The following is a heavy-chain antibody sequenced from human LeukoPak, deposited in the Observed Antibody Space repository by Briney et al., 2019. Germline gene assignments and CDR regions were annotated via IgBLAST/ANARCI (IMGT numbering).Heavy chain of an antibody. CDR1: GFTFSHYG. J-gene: IGHJ4*02. D-gene: IGHD6-13*01. CDR2: IWYDGSNK. CDR3: ARDGRSAWYEDS. V-gene: IGHV3-33*01. Sequence: GSSLRLSCAASGFTFSHYGMHWVRQAPGRGLEWVAGIWYDGSNKYYSDSVKGRFTISRGKSKDTLSLQMNNVRVEDAAVYFCARDGRSAWYEDSWGQGTLVTVSS.